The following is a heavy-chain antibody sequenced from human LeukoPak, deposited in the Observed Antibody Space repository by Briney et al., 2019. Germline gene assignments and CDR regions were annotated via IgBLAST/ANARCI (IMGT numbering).Heavy chain of an antibody. D-gene: IGHD3-22*01. V-gene: IGHV4-39*07. CDR1: GDSISSSSSY. Sequence: PSETLSLTCTVSGDSISSSSSYWDWIRQPPGKGLEWIGSIYHSGSTYYNPSLKSRVTISVDTSKNQFSLRLSSVTAADTAVYYCARGRHYYDSSGYSRRISVYPKYFDYWGQGTLVTVSS. J-gene: IGHJ4*02. CDR3: ARGRHYYDSSGYSRRISVYPKYFDY. CDR2: IYHSGST.